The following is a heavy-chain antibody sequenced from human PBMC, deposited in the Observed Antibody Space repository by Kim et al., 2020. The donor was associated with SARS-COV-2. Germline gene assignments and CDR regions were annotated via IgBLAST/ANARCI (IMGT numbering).Heavy chain of an antibody. D-gene: IGHD6-13*01. V-gene: IGHV3-21*01. Sequence: SVKGRFTISRDNAKNSLYLQMNSLRAEDTAVYYCARVTVQQLSTINWFDPWGQGTLVTVSS. CDR3: ARVTVQQLSTINWFDP. J-gene: IGHJ5*02.